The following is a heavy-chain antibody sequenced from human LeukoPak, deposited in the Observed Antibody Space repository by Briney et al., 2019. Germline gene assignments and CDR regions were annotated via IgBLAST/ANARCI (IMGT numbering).Heavy chain of an antibody. CDR1: GFSLSTGGVG. V-gene: IGHV2-5*02. CDR3: AHSSWGSGSYYHFDY. CDR2: IYWDDDK. Sequence: SGPTLVKPTQTLTLTCIFSGFSLSTGGVGVGWIRQPPGKALEWLAIIYWDDDKRYSPSLKSRLTITKDTSKNQVVLTMANMDSVDTATYYCAHSSWGSGSYYHFDYRGQGTLVTVSS. J-gene: IGHJ4*02. D-gene: IGHD3-10*01.